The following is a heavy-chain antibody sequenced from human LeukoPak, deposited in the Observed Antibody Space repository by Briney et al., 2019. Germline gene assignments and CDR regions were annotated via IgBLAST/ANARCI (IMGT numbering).Heavy chain of an antibody. Sequence: GGSLRLSCAASEFTFNSYAMSWVRQAPGKGQEWFSSISGSGSSTFYADSVKGRFIISRDNSKNTLYLQMNSLRAEDTAVYYCAKHTAGTKALDYWGQGTLVTVSS. CDR1: EFTFNSYA. D-gene: IGHD1-1*01. CDR3: AKHTAGTKALDY. V-gene: IGHV3-23*01. CDR2: ISGSGSST. J-gene: IGHJ4*02.